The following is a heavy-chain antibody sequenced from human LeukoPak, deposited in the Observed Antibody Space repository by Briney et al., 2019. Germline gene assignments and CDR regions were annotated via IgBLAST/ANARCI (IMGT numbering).Heavy chain of an antibody. Sequence: PGGSLRLSCAASGFTFSSYAMSWVRQAPGKGLEWVSGISGSDGSTYSADSVKGRFTISRDTSRNTLYLQMNSLRAEDTAVYYCAKNGDGVIGYLLNWGRGTLVTVSS. D-gene: IGHD3-22*01. CDR3: AKNGDGVIGYLLN. V-gene: IGHV3-23*01. CDR1: GFTFSSYA. CDR2: ISGSDGST. J-gene: IGHJ4*02.